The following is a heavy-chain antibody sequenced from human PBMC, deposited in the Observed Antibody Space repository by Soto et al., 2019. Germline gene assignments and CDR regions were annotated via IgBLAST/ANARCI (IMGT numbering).Heavy chain of an antibody. CDR2: IGTAGDT. Sequence: GGSLRLSCAASGFTFSSYDMHWVRQATGKGLEWVSAIGTAGDTYYPGSVKGRFTISRENAKNSLYLQMNSLRAGDTAVYYCARETTRVGFDPWGKGTLVTVSS. V-gene: IGHV3-13*01. CDR3: ARETTRVGFDP. D-gene: IGHD2-2*01. J-gene: IGHJ5*02. CDR1: GFTFSSYD.